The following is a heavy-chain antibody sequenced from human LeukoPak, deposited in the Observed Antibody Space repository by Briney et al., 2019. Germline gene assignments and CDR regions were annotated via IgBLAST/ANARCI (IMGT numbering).Heavy chain of an antibody. CDR2: IYPGDSDT. Sequence: GESLKISCKGSGYSFTSYWIAWVRQMPGKGLECMGIIYPGDSDTRYSPSFQGQVTISADKSVSTAYLQWSSLKASDTAMYYCARTTVITPHAFDIWGQGTMVTVSS. V-gene: IGHV5-51*01. CDR3: ARTTVITPHAFDI. CDR1: GYSFTSYW. J-gene: IGHJ3*02. D-gene: IGHD4-23*01.